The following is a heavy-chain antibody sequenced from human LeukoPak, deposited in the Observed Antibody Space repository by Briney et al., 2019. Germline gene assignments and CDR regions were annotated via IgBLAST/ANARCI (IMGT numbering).Heavy chain of an antibody. CDR1: GFTFNSYA. Sequence: GGSLILSCAASGFTFNSYAMSWVRQAPGKVLEWVSAISGSGGSTYYADSVKGRFTISRDNSKNTLYLQMNSLRAEDTAVYYCAKEGDYDFWSGTGGYWGQGTLVTVSS. V-gene: IGHV3-23*01. J-gene: IGHJ4*02. D-gene: IGHD3-3*01. CDR3: AKEGDYDFWSGTGGY. CDR2: ISGSGGST.